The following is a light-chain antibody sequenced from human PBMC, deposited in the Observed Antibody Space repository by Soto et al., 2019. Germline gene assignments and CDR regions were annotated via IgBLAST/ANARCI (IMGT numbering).Light chain of an antibody. V-gene: IGKV1D-16*01. Sequence: DVQMTQSPSSLSASVGDRVTITCRASQDINSWLAWYQQKPGKAPKSLIYAASSLQTGVPSRFSGSESGTDFPLPISSLQPEDSAPYYCQQYNIYPLTFGGGTKVEIK. CDR3: QQYNIYPLT. CDR2: AAS. J-gene: IGKJ4*01. CDR1: QDINSW.